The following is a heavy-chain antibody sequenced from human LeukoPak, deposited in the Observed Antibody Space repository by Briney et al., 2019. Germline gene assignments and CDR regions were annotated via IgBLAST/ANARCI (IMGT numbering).Heavy chain of an antibody. V-gene: IGHV3-13*01. J-gene: IGHJ3*02. CDR1: GFTFISYE. CDR3: ARGSYCSGGACSPVGAFDI. D-gene: IGHD2-15*01. CDR2: IGTAGDT. Sequence: GGSLRLSCAASGFTFISYEMHCVRQAPGKGLEWVSGIGTAGDTYYPGSIKGRFTFSRENAKNSLFLQMNGLRVGDTAVYYCARGSYCSGGACSPVGAFDIWGQGTVVTVSS.